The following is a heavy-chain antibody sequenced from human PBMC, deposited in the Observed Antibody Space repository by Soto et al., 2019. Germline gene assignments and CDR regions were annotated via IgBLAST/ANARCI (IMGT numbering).Heavy chain of an antibody. CDR2: IIHIFDTA. V-gene: IGHV1-69*12. Sequence: QVQLVQSGAEVKKPGSSVKVSCKATGGTFSSYAISWVRQAPGQGLEWMGGIIHIFDTAIYEQKYQGRDTITEDESTSTADMELSSLRYEDTGVYYCARALTTAPGLDYRGQGTLVTVSS. CDR1: GGTFSSYA. J-gene: IGHJ4*02. D-gene: IGHD4-17*01. CDR3: ARALTTAPGLDY.